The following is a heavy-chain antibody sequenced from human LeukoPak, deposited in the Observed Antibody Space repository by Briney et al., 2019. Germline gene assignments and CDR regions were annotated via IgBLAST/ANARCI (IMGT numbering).Heavy chain of an antibody. CDR2: IYYSGST. CDR3: ARHLRYCSGGSCYRESYMDV. CDR1: GGSISSYY. V-gene: IGHV4-59*08. J-gene: IGHJ6*03. Sequence: PSETLSLTCTVSGGSISSYYWSWIRQPPGKGLEWIVYIYYSGSTNYNPSLKSRVTISVDTSKNQFSLKLSSVTAADTAVYYCARHLRYCSGGSCYRESYMDVWGKGTTVTVSS. D-gene: IGHD2-15*01.